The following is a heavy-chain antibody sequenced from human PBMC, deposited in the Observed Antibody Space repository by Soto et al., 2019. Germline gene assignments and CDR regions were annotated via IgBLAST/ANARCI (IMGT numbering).Heavy chain of an antibody. J-gene: IGHJ6*02. CDR3: ARNWSGYDYYYGMDV. Sequence: SETLSLTWTVSGGSISSYYWSWSRQPPGKGLEGIGYIYYSGSTKHNPSIKSRVTISVDTSKNQFSLKLSSVTAADTAVYYCARNWSGYDYYYGMDVWGQGITVTVSS. CDR2: IYYSGST. CDR1: GGSISSYY. V-gene: IGHV4-59*01. D-gene: IGHD3-3*01.